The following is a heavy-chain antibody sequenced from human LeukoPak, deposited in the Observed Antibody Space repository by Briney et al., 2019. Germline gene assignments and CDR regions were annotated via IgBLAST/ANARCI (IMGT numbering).Heavy chain of an antibody. J-gene: IGHJ4*02. Sequence: SETLSLTCSVSGGSLTGYLWSWIRQPPGKRLEWMGYIFTDGSSNSNPSLKSRLNISLDTSKSQFSLNLTSVTAADTAVYYCARHFRRFEESAYDFWGQGTLVTVSS. D-gene: IGHD3-10*01. CDR2: IFTDGSS. CDR1: GGSLTGYL. V-gene: IGHV4-4*09. CDR3: ARHFRRFEESAYDF.